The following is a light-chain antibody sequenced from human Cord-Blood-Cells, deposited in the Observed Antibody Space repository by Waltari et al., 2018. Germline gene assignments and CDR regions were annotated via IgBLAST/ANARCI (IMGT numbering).Light chain of an antibody. CDR3: CSYAGSSTFYVV. Sequence: QSALTQPASVSGSPGQSITISCTGTSSAVGSYNLVPWYQQHPGKAPKLMIYEGSKRPSGVANRFSGSKSGNTASLTISVLQAEDEADYYCCSYAGSSTFYVVFGGGTKLTVL. CDR2: EGS. V-gene: IGLV2-23*03. CDR1: SSAVGSYNL. J-gene: IGLJ2*01.